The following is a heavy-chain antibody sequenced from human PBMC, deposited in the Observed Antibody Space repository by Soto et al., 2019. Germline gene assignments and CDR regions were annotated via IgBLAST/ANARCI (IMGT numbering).Heavy chain of an antibody. CDR2: IVVGSGNT. CDR1: GFTFTSSA. V-gene: IGHV1-58*01. CDR3: AASRYSSGLDAFDI. D-gene: IGHD6-19*01. Sequence: LVTVSCKASGFTFTSSALQWVRQASGQRLEWIGWIVVGSGNTNYAQKFQERVTITRDMSTSTAYMELSSLRSEDTAVYYCAASRYSSGLDAFDIWGQGTMVTVSS. J-gene: IGHJ3*02.